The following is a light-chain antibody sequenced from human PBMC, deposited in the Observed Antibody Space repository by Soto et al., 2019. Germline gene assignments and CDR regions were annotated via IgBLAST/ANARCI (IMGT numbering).Light chain of an antibody. Sequence: EIVMTQSPATLSVSPGERATLSCRASQSVSSNLAWYQQKPGQAPRLLIYGASTRATGIPARFSGSGSGTEFTLTISSLQSEDFAVYYCQQYNNWPPPWTFGLWTKVEIK. CDR3: QQYNNWPPPWT. V-gene: IGKV3-15*01. J-gene: IGKJ1*01. CDR1: QSVSSN. CDR2: GAS.